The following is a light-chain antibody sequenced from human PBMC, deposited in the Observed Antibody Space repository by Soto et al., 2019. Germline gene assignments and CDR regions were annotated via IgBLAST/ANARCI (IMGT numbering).Light chain of an antibody. Sequence: EIVLTQSPATLSLSPGERATLSCRASQSISSYLAWYQQKSGQAPRLLIHDASNRATGIPVRFSGSGSGTDFTLTISSLEPEDFAVYYCQQRTFGQGTRLEIK. CDR3: QQRT. CDR1: QSISSY. V-gene: IGKV3-11*01. CDR2: DAS. J-gene: IGKJ5*01.